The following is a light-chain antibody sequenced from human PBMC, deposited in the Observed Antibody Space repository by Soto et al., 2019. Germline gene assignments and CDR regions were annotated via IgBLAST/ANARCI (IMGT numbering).Light chain of an antibody. V-gene: IGLV2-14*01. Sequence: SSLTQPASVSGSPGQSITISCTGTSSDVGGYNYVSWYQQHPGRAPKLMIFEVSDRPSGVSNRFSGSKSGNTASLTISGLRAEDEADYYCSSYTSSTTLVFGTGTKLTVL. CDR2: EVS. J-gene: IGLJ1*01. CDR3: SSYTSSTTLV. CDR1: SSDVGGYNY.